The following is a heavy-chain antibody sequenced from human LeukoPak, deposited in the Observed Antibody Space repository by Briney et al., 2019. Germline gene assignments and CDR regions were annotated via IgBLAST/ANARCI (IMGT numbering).Heavy chain of an antibody. CDR1: GFTVSSNY. V-gene: IGHV3-53*01. Sequence: PGGSLRLSCAASGFTVSSNYMSWVGQAPGKGLEWVAVIYSGGSTYYADSVKGRFTISRDNSKNTLYLQMNSLRAEDTAVYYCARDRYCSSTSCFPEDYYYSMDVWGQGTTVTVSS. CDR2: IYSGGST. D-gene: IGHD2-2*01. J-gene: IGHJ6*02. CDR3: ARDRYCSSTSCFPEDYYYSMDV.